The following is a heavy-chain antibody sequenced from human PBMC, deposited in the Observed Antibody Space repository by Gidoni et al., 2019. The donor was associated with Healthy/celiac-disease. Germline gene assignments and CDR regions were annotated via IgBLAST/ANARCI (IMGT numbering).Heavy chain of an antibody. D-gene: IGHD2-15*01. CDR3: AREMQDIVVVVAATPYDYYGMDV. CDR1: GFTFSSYS. CDR2: ISSGSSYI. V-gene: IGHV3-21*01. J-gene: IGHJ6*02. Sequence: EVQLVASGGGLVKPGGSLRLSCAASGFTFSSYSMNWVRQAPGKGLEWVTTISSGSSYISYADSLKGRFTIPRDNAKNSLYLQMNSLRGEYTAVYYCAREMQDIVVVVAATPYDYYGMDVWGHGTTVTGSS.